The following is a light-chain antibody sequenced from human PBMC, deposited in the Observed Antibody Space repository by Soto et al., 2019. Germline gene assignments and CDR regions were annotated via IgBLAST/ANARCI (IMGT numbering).Light chain of an antibody. CDR3: QQYNNWPPLT. V-gene: IGKV3-15*01. CDR2: GVS. CDR1: QSVSSN. J-gene: IGKJ4*01. Sequence: EIVMRQSPATLSVSPGERATLSCRASQSVSSNLAWYQQKPGQAPRLLIYGVSTRATGIPARFSGSGSGTEFTLTISSLQSEDFAIYYCQQYNNWPPLTFGGGTTVEIK.